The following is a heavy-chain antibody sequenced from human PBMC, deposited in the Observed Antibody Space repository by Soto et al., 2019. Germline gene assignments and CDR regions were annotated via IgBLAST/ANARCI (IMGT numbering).Heavy chain of an antibody. J-gene: IGHJ5*02. D-gene: IGHD4-17*01. CDR2: ISSSSSTI. V-gene: IGHV3-48*02. CDR3: ARENYGDYLNWFDP. Sequence: HPGGSLRLSCAASGFTFSSYGMHWVRQAPGKGLEWVSYISSSSSTIYYADSVKGRFTISRDNAKNSLYLQMNSLRDEDTAVYYCARENYGDYLNWFDPWGQGTLVTVSS. CDR1: GFTFSSYG.